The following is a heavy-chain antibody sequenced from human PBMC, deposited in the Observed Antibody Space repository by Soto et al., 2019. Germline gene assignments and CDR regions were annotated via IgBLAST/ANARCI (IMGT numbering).Heavy chain of an antibody. CDR3: ARNPWGTADVWDV. Sequence: SETLSLTCTVSGGSISAGGYYWSWIRQHPGKGLEWIGYIYYSGSTYYNPSLKSRVTMSLDTSKNQFSLKLTSVTAADTAVYYCARNPWGTADVWDVWGQGTTVTSP. J-gene: IGHJ6*02. CDR1: GGSISAGGYY. CDR2: IYYSGST. D-gene: IGHD6-13*01. V-gene: IGHV4-31*03.